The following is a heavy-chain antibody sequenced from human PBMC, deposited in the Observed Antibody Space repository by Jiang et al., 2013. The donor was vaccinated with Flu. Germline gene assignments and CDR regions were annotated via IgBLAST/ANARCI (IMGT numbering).Heavy chain of an antibody. CDR1: GITLSDHY. J-gene: IGHJ3*02. V-gene: IGHV3-72*01. Sequence: VQLVESGGGLVQAGGSLRLSCAASGITLSDHYMNWVRQAPGKGLEWVGRIRNKAHGYTTEYAASMKGGVSISTDDSKNSVYLQMNSLKIEDTAVYYCVKTFGSYYDVLTGWNGFFDIWGQGTRVTVSS. CDR2: IRNKAHGYTT. D-gene: IGHD3-9*01. CDR3: VKTFGSYYDVLTGWNGFFDI.